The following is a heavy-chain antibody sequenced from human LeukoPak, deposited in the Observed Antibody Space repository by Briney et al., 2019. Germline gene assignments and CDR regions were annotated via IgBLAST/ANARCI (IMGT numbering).Heavy chain of an antibody. J-gene: IGHJ6*02. V-gene: IGHV3-23*01. CDR1: GFTFSSYA. Sequence: GGSLRLSCAASGFTFSSYAMSWVRQAPGKGLEWVSAISGSGGSTYYADSVKGRFTISRDNSKNTLYLQMNSLRAEDTAVYYCAKILQLYDFWSGYYAQHYYYGMDVWGQGTTVTVSS. CDR3: AKILQLYDFWSGYYAQHYYYGMDV. CDR2: ISGSGGST. D-gene: IGHD3-3*01.